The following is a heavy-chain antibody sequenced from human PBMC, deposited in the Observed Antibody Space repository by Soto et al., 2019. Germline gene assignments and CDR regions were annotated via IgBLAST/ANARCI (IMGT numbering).Heavy chain of an antibody. CDR3: ARDLIAVAGTRYYYGMDV. Sequence: QVQLQESGPGLVKPSETLSLTCTVSGGSISSYYWSWIRQPPGKGLEWIGYIYYSGSTNYNPSLKSRVTISVDTSKNQFSLKLSSVTAADTAVYYCARDLIAVAGTRYYYGMDVWGQGTTVTVSS. CDR2: IYYSGST. V-gene: IGHV4-59*01. J-gene: IGHJ6*02. D-gene: IGHD6-19*01. CDR1: GGSISSYY.